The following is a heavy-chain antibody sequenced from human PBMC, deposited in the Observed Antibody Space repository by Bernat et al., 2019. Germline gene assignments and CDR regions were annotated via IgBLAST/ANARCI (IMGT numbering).Heavy chain of an antibody. CDR3: ARELLGDYDILTGYYNGPSFDY. V-gene: IGHV1-69*17. CDR1: GGTFSSYA. Sequence: QVQLVQSGAEVKKPGSSVKVSCKASGGTFSSYAISWVRQAPGQGLEWMGGIIPIFGIANYAQKFQGRVTITADKSTSTAYMELSSLRSEDTAVYYCARELLGDYDILTGYYNGPSFDYWGQGTLVTVSS. D-gene: IGHD3-9*01. J-gene: IGHJ4*02. CDR2: IIPIFGIA.